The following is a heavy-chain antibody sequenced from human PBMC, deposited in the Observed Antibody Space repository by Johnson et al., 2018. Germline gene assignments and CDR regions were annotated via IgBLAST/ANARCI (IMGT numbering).Heavy chain of an antibody. Sequence: QVQLVESGGGVVQPGRSLRLSCTASGFTFSSYGMHWVRQAPGKGLEWLAVIWYDGSNKYYADSVKGRFTISRDTSKNTLYLQMNSLRAEDTAVYYCAREKEDAFDIWGQGTMVTVSS. CDR3: AREKEDAFDI. CDR1: GFTFSSYG. J-gene: IGHJ3*02. CDR2: IWYDGSNK. V-gene: IGHV3-33*01.